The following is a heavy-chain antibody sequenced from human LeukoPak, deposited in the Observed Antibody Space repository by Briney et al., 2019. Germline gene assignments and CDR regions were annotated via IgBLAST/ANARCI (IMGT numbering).Heavy chain of an antibody. V-gene: IGHV4-61*02. Sequence: KPSETLSLTCTVSGGSISSGSYYWSWIRQPAGKGLEWIVRIYTSGSTNYNPSLKSRVTISVDTSKNQFSLKLSSVTAADTAVYYCARDGYYYDSSFDYWGQGTLVTVSS. J-gene: IGHJ4*02. CDR3: ARDGYYYDSSFDY. CDR2: IYTSGST. CDR1: GGSISSGSYY. D-gene: IGHD3-22*01.